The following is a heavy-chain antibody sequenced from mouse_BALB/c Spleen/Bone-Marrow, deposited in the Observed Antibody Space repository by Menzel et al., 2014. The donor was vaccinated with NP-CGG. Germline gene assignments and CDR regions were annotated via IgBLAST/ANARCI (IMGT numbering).Heavy chain of an antibody. J-gene: IGHJ4*01. Sequence: QVQLQQSGADLARPGASVKMSCRASGYTFTTYTMHWVKQRPGQGLEWIGYINPSSGYTYYNQKFKDKATLTADKSSSAAYLQLSSLTSVDSAVYYCARVYGNYDAMDYWGDRTSAAVSS. CDR2: INPSSGYT. CDR1: GYTFTTYT. V-gene: IGHV1-4*01. CDR3: ARVYGNYDAMDY. D-gene: IGHD2-1*01.